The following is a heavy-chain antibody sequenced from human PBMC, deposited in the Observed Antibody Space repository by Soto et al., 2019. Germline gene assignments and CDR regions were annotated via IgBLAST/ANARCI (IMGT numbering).Heavy chain of an antibody. CDR1: GGSISSGDYY. D-gene: IGHD2-8*01. CDR2: IYYSGST. J-gene: IGHJ6*02. Sequence: QVQLQESGPGLVKPPQTLSLTCTVSGGSISSGDYYWSWIRQPPGKGLEWIGYIYYSGSTYYNPSLKSRVTISVDTSKNQFSLKLSSVTAADTAVYYCARAMVYAHGYYYYGMDVWGQGTTVTVSS. CDR3: ARAMVYAHGYYYYGMDV. V-gene: IGHV4-30-4*01.